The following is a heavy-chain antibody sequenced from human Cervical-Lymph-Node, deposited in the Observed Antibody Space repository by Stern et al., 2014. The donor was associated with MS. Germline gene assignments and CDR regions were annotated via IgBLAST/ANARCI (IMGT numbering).Heavy chain of an antibody. Sequence: QVQLVQSGGGVVQPGRSLRLSCTGSGFTFSAFGIHWVRQAPGKGLEWGAGIWYDGTSQYYRDSVKGRFTISRDNSKNTVYLQMNSLRVEDTAIFYCARQYVNGQNCFDPWGQGTLVTVSS. CDR3: ARQYVNGQNCFDP. CDR2: IWYDGTSQ. D-gene: IGHD2-8*01. V-gene: IGHV3-33*01. CDR1: GFTFSAFG. J-gene: IGHJ5*02.